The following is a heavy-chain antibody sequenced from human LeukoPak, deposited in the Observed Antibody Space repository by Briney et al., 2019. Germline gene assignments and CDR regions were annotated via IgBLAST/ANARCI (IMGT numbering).Heavy chain of an antibody. CDR1: GGSISSYY. CDR3: ARQVAGYYFDY. D-gene: IGHD6-19*01. CDR2: IYYSGST. Sequence: SETLSLTCTVSGGSISSYYWSWIRQPPGKGLEWIGYIYYSGSTNYNPSLKSRVTISVDTSKNQFSLKLSSVTAADTAVYCCARQVAGYYFDYWGQGTLVTVSS. V-gene: IGHV4-59*08. J-gene: IGHJ4*02.